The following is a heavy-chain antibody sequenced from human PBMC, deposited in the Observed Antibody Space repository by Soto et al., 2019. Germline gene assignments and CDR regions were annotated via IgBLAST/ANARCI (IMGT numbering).Heavy chain of an antibody. CDR3: ARGYCSGGSCYRPGYYYYMDV. J-gene: IGHJ6*03. D-gene: IGHD2-15*01. CDR1: GFTFSSYG. Sequence: QVQLVESGGGVVQPGRSLRLSCAASGFTFSSYGMHWVRQAPGKGLEWVAVIWYDGSNKYYADPVKGRFTISRDNSKNTLYLQMNSRRAEDTAVYYCARGYCSGGSCYRPGYYYYMDVWGKGTTVTVTS. V-gene: IGHV3-33*01. CDR2: IWYDGSNK.